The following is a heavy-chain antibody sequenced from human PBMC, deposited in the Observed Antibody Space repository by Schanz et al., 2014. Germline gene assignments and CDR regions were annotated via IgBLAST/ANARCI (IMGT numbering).Heavy chain of an antibody. CDR2: IGTSGGT. D-gene: IGHD2-15*01. V-gene: IGHV3-23*01. Sequence: EVQLLESGGGLVQPGGSLRLSCATSGFSFSSYAINWVRQAPGKGLEWVSTIGTSGGTNYAESVKGRFTISRDNAENTLFLQMNSLRAEDTAVYYCARKVVATVGGYYDTWGQGTLVIVSS. CDR3: ARKVVATVGGYYDT. CDR1: GFSFSSYA. J-gene: IGHJ4*02.